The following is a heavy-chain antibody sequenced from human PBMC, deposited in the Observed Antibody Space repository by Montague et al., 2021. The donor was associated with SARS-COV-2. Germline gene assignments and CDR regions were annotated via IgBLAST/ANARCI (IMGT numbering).Heavy chain of an antibody. CDR3: ARQLPPYCSTNKCYPDYFDD. V-gene: IGHV4-39*01. D-gene: IGHD2-2*01. CDR2: ISYAGRT. J-gene: IGHJ4*02. CDR1: GGSISSPDYY. Sequence: SETLSLTCTVSGGSISSPDYYWGWIRQSPGKGLEWIGSISYAGRTYYNPSLRSRVSFSMDTSKNHFSLSLSSVTAADTAVYFCARQLPPYCSTNKCYPDYFDDWGQGALVTVSS.